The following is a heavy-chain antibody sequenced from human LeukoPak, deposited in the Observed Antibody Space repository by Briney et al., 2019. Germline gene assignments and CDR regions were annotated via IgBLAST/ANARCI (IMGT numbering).Heavy chain of an antibody. CDR3: ARAGIAARHFDY. CDR1: GYTFTGYY. Sequence: ASVKVSCKASGYTFTGYYMHWVRQAPGQGLEWMGWINPNSGGTNHAQKFQGRVTMTRDTSISTAYMELSRLRSDDTAVYYCARAGIAARHFDYWGQGTLVTVSS. J-gene: IGHJ4*02. CDR2: INPNSGGT. V-gene: IGHV1-2*02. D-gene: IGHD6-6*01.